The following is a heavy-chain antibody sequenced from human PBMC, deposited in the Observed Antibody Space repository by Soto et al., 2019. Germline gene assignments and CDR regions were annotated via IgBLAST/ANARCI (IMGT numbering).Heavy chain of an antibody. V-gene: IGHV2-5*02. CDR1: GFSLSTSGVG. CDR3: AHSAYYYDSSGYWSYLFDY. J-gene: IGHJ4*02. CDR2: IYWDDDK. D-gene: IGHD3-22*01. Sequence: SGPTLVNPTQTLTLTCTFSGFSLSTSGVGVGWIRQPPGKALEWLALIYWDDDKRYSPSLKSRLTITKDTSKNQVVLTMTNMDPVDTATYYCAHSAYYYDSSGYWSYLFDYWGQGTLVTVSS.